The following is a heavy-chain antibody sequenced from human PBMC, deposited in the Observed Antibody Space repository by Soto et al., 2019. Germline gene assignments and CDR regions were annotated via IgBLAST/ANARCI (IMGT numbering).Heavy chain of an antibody. J-gene: IGHJ5*02. CDR2: IFSNDEK. Sequence: QVTLKESGPVLVKPTETLTLTCTVSGFSLSNARMGVSWIRQPPGKALEWLAHIFSNDEKSYSTSLKSRLTISKDTSKSQVVLTMTNMDPVDTATYYCARSHSSRQQKVIAEPNWFDPWGQGTLVTVSS. V-gene: IGHV2-26*01. CDR1: GFSLSNARMG. CDR3: ARSHSSRQQKVIAEPNWFDP. D-gene: IGHD2-21*01.